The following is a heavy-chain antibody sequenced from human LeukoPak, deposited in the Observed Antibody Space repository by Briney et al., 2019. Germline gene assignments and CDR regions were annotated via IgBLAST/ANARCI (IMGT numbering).Heavy chain of an antibody. D-gene: IGHD3-3*01. CDR2: IRYDGSNK. V-gene: IGHV3-30*02. CDR3: AKTSWDYDFWSGYQDAFDI. Sequence: PGGSLRLSFAASGFTFSSYGRHWVRQAPGKGLEWVAFIRYDGSNKYYADSVKGRFTISRDNSKNTLYLQMNSLRAEDTAVYYCAKTSWDYDFWSGYQDAFDIWGQGTMVTVSS. CDR1: GFTFSSYG. J-gene: IGHJ3*02.